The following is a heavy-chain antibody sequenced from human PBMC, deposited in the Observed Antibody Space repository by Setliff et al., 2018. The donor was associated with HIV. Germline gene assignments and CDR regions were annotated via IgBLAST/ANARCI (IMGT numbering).Heavy chain of an antibody. D-gene: IGHD3-3*01. V-gene: IGHV4-61*09. CDR2: IHTSGST. J-gene: IGHJ6*02. Sequence: PSETLSLTCTVSGGSISSGSYYWSWIRQPAGKGLEWIGHIHTSGSTDYNPSLKTRVTISVDTSKNQFSLKLSSVTAADTAVYYCARHSGGSFYNFWSGDYYYYGMDVWGQGTTVTV. CDR1: GGSISSGSYY. CDR3: ARHSGGSFYNFWSGDYYYYGMDV.